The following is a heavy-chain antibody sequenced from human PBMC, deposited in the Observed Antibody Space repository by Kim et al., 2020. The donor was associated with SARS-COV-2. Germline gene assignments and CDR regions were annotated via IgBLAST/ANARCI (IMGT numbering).Heavy chain of an antibody. J-gene: IGHJ4*02. CDR1: GGSIRSGGKF. CDR2: ISYSGNS. Sequence: SETLSLTCSVSGGSIRSGGKFWTWIRQHPAKGREWIGYISYSGNSPYTPYLRSRVSISLQTSENQFSLELTSVTAADPAVDYCSRGQPLDYWGQGILVTVSS. V-gene: IGHV4-31*03. CDR3: SRGQPLDY. D-gene: IGHD2-2*01.